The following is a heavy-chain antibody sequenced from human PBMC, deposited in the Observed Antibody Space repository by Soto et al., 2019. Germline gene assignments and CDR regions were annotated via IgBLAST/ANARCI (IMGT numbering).Heavy chain of an antibody. Sequence: GGSLRLSCAASGFTFSSYAMSWVRQAPGKGLEWVSAISGSGGSTYYADSVKGRFTISRDNSKNTLYLQMNSLRAEDTAVYYCANGGRMGQDPFDIWGQGTMVTVSS. V-gene: IGHV3-23*01. D-gene: IGHD2-8*01. CDR3: ANGGRMGQDPFDI. CDR1: GFTFSSYA. CDR2: ISGSGGST. J-gene: IGHJ3*02.